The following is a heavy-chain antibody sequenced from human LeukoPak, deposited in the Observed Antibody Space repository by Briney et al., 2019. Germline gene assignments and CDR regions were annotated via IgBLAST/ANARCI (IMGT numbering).Heavy chain of an antibody. CDR3: ARGRKWIQLWLRVYYFDY. Sequence: GASVKVSCKASGYTFTSYYMHWVRQAPGQGLEWMGIINPSGGSISYAQKFQGRVTMTRDTSTSTVYMELSSLRSEDTAVYYCARGRKWIQLWLRVYYFDYWGQGTLVTVSS. D-gene: IGHD5-18*01. CDR2: INPSGGSI. J-gene: IGHJ4*02. CDR1: GYTFTSYY. V-gene: IGHV1-46*01.